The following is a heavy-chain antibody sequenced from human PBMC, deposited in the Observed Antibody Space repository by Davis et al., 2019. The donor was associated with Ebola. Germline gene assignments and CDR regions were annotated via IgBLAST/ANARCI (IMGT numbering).Heavy chain of an antibody. CDR2: ISSSSSYI. CDR3: ARPTPRERSEWFDP. V-gene: IGHV3-21*04. D-gene: IGHD5-24*01. CDR1: GFTFSSYS. Sequence: GESLKISCAASGFTFSSYSMNWVRQAPGKGLEWVSSISSSSSYIYYADSVKGRFTISRDNAKNSLYLQMNSLRAEDTAVYYCARPTPRERSEWFDPWGQGTLVTVSS. J-gene: IGHJ5*02.